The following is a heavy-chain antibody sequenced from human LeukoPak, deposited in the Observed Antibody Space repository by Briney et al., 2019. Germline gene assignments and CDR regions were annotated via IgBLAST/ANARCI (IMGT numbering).Heavy chain of an antibody. CDR1: GDSLTFGY. CDR2: TFEGGKT. CDR3: ARGPWGRGIGT. Sequence: SETLSLTCAVSGDSLTFGYWRWLRQSPGKGLEWIGHTFEGGKTLYNVSFNSRVTISPDTSKNQFFLTMTSVKLTDTARYFCARGPWGRGIGTWGQGVLVTVSS. D-gene: IGHD3-16*01. V-gene: IGHV4-59*01. J-gene: IGHJ5*02.